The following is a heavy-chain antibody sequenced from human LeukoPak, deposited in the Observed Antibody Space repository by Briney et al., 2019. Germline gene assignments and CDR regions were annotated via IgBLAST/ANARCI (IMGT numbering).Heavy chain of an antibody. J-gene: IGHJ4*02. CDR3: ARGYCSSATCRHFDY. D-gene: IGHD2-2*01. CDR2: ISTYSANT. CDR1: GYTFSSSG. V-gene: IGHV1-18*01. Sequence: ASVKVSCKASGYTFSSSGIYWVRQVPGRGLEWMGWISTYSANTHYAPNLQGRLTLTKDTYTSTAYMELRSLRSDDTAVYYCARGYCSSATCRHFDYWGQGALVTVSS.